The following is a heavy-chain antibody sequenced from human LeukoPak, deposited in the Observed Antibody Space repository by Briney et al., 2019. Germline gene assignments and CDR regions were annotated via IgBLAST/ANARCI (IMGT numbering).Heavy chain of an antibody. J-gene: IGHJ4*02. CDR2: IIPIFGTA. CDR3: ARGDSTALTMVRGVIIYY. D-gene: IGHD3-10*01. CDR1: GYTFTGYY. V-gene: IGHV1-69*06. Sequence: GASVKVSCKASGYTFTGYYMHWVRQAPGQGLEWMGGIIPIFGTANYAQKFQGRVTITADKSTSTAYMELSSLRSEDTAVYYCARGDSTALTMVRGVIIYYWGQGTLVTVSS.